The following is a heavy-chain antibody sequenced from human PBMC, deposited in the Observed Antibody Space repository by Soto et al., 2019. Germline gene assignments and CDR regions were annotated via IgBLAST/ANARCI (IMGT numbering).Heavy chain of an antibody. Sequence: QVQLVESGGGVVQPGGSLRLSCEASGFTFRDYGFHWVRQAPGKGLEWVAVIYYDGSGSDYEDSVRGRFIFSRDISTNTLYLQMNSLRAEDTAVYYCVRDDCSGGICYGGYWGQGTLVTVSS. CDR3: VRDDCSGGICYGGY. J-gene: IGHJ4*02. D-gene: IGHD2-15*01. V-gene: IGHV3-33*01. CDR2: IYYDGSGS. CDR1: GFTFRDYG.